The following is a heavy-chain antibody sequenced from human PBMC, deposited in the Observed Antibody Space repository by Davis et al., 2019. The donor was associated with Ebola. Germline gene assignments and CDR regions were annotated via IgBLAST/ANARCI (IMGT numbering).Heavy chain of an antibody. CDR2: ISKDGSNE. J-gene: IGHJ4*02. Sequence: GESLKISCAASGFTFNNYAMHWVRQAPGKGLEWVAVISKDGSNEDYADSVRGRFTISRDKSKSTLFLQMDSLRPEDTAVYYCLAGTNYWGQGAQVIVSS. D-gene: IGHD6-19*01. CDR1: GFTFNNYA. V-gene: IGHV3-30*04. CDR3: LAGTNY.